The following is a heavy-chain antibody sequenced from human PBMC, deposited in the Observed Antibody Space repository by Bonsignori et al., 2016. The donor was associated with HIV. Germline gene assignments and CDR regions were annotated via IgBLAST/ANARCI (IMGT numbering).Heavy chain of an antibody. D-gene: IGHD3-10*01. J-gene: IGHJ4*02. Sequence: ASVKVSCKASGYTFSNYDINWVRQATGQGLEWMGWVSPRSGLTGYARKFQGRVTLTRDASISTAYMELNTLKSEDTAVYFCARGHKFGDPRVNWGQGSRWGQGTLVTVSS. CDR1: GYTFSNYD. CDR3: ARGHKFGDPRVNWGQGSR. V-gene: IGHV1-8*01. CDR2: VSPRSGLT.